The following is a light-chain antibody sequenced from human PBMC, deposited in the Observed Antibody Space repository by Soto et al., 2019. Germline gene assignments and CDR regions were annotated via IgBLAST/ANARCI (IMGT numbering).Light chain of an antibody. CDR1: QGIYNY. CDR3: QKYNSALWT. Sequence: DIQMTQSPSSLSASVGGRVTITCRASQGIYNYLAWYQQKPGKVPKLLIYAASTLQSGVPSRFSGSGAETDFTLTISSLQPEDVATYYCQKYNSALWTVGQGTKVEIK. CDR2: AAS. J-gene: IGKJ1*01. V-gene: IGKV1-27*01.